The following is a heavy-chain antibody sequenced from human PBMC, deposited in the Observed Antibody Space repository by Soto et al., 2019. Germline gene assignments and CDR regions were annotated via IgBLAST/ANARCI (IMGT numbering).Heavy chain of an antibody. J-gene: IGHJ6*02. D-gene: IGHD3-3*01. CDR2: INPSGGST. V-gene: IGHV1-46*01. CDR3: ARRRRDYDFWSGYYYGMDV. CDR1: GYTFTSYY. Sequence: ASVKVSCKASGYTFTSYYMHWVRQAPGQGLEWMGIINPSGGSTSYAQKFQGRVTMTRDTSTSTVYMELSSLRPEDTAVYYCARRRRDYDFWSGYYYGMDVWGQGTTVTVSS.